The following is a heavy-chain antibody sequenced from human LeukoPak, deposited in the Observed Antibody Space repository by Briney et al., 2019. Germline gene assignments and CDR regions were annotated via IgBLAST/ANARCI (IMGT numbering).Heavy chain of an antibody. Sequence: ASVKVSCKASGYTFTSYGISWVRQAPGQGLEWMGWISAYNGNTNYAQKPQGRVTMTTDTSTSTAYMELKSLRSDDTAVYYCARVLQLALFDYWGQGTLVTVSS. D-gene: IGHD5-18*01. CDR3: ARVLQLALFDY. CDR1: GYTFTSYG. CDR2: ISAYNGNT. J-gene: IGHJ4*02. V-gene: IGHV1-18*01.